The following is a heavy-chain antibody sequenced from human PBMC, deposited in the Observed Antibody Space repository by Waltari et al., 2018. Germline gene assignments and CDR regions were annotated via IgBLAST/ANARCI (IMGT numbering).Heavy chain of an antibody. Sequence: QVQLVQSGAEVKKPGSSVKVSCKASGGTFSSYTISWVRQAPGQGLEWMGRIIPILGIANYAQKFQGIVTITADKSTSTAYMELSSLRSEDTAVYYCARSSVGELRNNWFDPWGQGTLVTVSS. CDR2: IIPILGIA. V-gene: IGHV1-69*02. CDR1: GGTFSSYT. D-gene: IGHD3-10*01. J-gene: IGHJ5*02. CDR3: ARSSVGELRNNWFDP.